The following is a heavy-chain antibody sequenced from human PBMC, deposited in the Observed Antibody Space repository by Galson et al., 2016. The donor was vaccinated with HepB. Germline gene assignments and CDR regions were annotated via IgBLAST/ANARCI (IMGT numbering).Heavy chain of an antibody. J-gene: IGHJ4*02. D-gene: IGHD3-10*01. Sequence: LSLTCSVSGGSINNYYWSWIRQPPGKGLEWIGYMHYSGSTNYSPSLKSRVSMSIDTSKSQFSLRLTSVTAADTAVYYCARAVDYYGPGSYYHLYYFDYWGQGTLVTVSS. V-gene: IGHV4-59*01. CDR2: MHYSGST. CDR1: GGSINNYY. CDR3: ARAVDYYGPGSYYHLYYFDY.